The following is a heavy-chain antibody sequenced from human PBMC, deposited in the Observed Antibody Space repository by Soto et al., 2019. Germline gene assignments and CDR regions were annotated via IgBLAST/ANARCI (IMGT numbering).Heavy chain of an antibody. D-gene: IGHD3-22*01. CDR2: VNNGGTA. CDR1: GDSISSGGHY. V-gene: IGHV4-39*01. Sequence: SETLSLTCTVSGDSISSGGHYWGWVRQPPGKGLEWIGSVNNGGTAYYSPSLKSRVTIAVDTSKNQFSLKLNSVTAADAAVYYCARRSYDGSGYYYVDSWGQGTLVTVSS. CDR3: ARRSYDGSGYYYVDS. J-gene: IGHJ4*02.